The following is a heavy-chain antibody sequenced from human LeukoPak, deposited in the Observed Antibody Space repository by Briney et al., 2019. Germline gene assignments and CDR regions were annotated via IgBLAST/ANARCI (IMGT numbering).Heavy chain of an antibody. J-gene: IGHJ3*02. Sequence: GGSLRLSCAASGFTFSSYAMSWVRQAPGKGLEWVSAISASGDSTFYADSVKGRFTVSRDNSKNTLFMQMNSLRAEDTAVYYCAIRWECSSNICYAAFDIWGQGTMVTVSS. D-gene: IGHD2-2*01. CDR2: ISASGDST. V-gene: IGHV3-23*01. CDR1: GFTFSSYA. CDR3: AIRWECSSNICYAAFDI.